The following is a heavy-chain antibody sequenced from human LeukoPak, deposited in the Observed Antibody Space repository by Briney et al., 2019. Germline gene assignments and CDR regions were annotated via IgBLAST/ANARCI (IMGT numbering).Heavy chain of an antibody. CDR2: IYYTGSI. CDR3: AREITTTVTTYFDY. Sequence: SETLSLTCTVSGGSVRTYYWSWIRQPPGKGLEWIGYIYYTGSINYNPSLKSRVTISVDTSKNQFSLKMRSVTAADTAVYYCAREITTTVTTYFDYWGQGTLVTVSS. D-gene: IGHD4-17*01. V-gene: IGHV4-59*02. CDR1: GGSVRTYY. J-gene: IGHJ4*02.